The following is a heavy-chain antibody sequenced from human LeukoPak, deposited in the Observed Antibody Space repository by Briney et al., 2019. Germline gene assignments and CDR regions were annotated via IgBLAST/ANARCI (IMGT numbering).Heavy chain of an antibody. V-gene: IGHV3-7*03. CDR1: GFNFSPYW. CDR3: GYMPIQH. CDR2: IKGDGSET. Sequence: GGSLRLSCRASGFNFSPYWMSWVRQAPGKGPEWVANIKGDGSETFYVNSVKGRLTISRDNAKNTLYLQMNSLRAEDTALYCCGYMPIQHWGQGALVTVSS. D-gene: IGHD2-2*01. J-gene: IGHJ1*01.